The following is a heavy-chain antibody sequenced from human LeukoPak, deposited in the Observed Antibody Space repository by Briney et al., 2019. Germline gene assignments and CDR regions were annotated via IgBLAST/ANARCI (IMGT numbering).Heavy chain of an antibody. Sequence: GGSLRLSCTASGFSFSGHWMHWARQLPGKGLVWVSRISPTGSTTSYADSVKGRLTVSRDNAKNTLYLQVSNLRAEDTAVYYCARGPNSNWSGLDFWGQETLLTVSS. D-gene: IGHD6-6*01. CDR3: ARGPNSNWSGLDF. CDR1: GFSFSGHW. J-gene: IGHJ4*02. CDR2: ISPTGSTT. V-gene: IGHV3-74*01.